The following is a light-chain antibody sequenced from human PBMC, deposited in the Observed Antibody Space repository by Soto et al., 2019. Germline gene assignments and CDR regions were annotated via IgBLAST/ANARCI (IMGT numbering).Light chain of an antibody. V-gene: IGKV1-16*02. Sequence: DIQMTQSPSSLSASVGDRITITCRASQDITTSLVWFQLKPGKAPKSLIYAASRLLSGVPSKFSGSGSGTDFTLTISSLQPEDFATYSCQQYKDYPLTFGGGTRVEIK. CDR1: QDITTS. CDR3: QQYKDYPLT. J-gene: IGKJ4*01. CDR2: AAS.